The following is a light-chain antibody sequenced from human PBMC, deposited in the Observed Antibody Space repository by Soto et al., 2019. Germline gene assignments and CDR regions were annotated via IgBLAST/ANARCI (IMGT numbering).Light chain of an antibody. CDR2: GTS. Sequence: EIVLTQSPGTLSLSPGERVTLSCRASQSISNNHLAWYQQKPGQAPRLLIHGTSNRATGIPDRFSGSGSGTDFTLTFSRLEPEDFVVYYCEYYGTSITFGGGTNVDIK. J-gene: IGKJ4*01. CDR1: QSISNNH. V-gene: IGKV3-20*01. CDR3: EYYGTSIT.